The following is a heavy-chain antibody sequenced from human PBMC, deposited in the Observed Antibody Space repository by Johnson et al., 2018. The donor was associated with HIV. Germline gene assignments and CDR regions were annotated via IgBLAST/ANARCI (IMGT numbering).Heavy chain of an antibody. CDR2: IRYDGNNK. Sequence: QVQLLESGGGVVQPGGSLRLSCAASGITFSSSGMNWVRQAPGKGLEWVSFIRYDGNNKYYTDSVKGRFTISRDNSKNTLYLQMNSLRAEETAVYYCARGGLLWFGHPADWGQGTMVTVSS. CDR3: ARGGLLWFGHPAD. D-gene: IGHD3-10*01. CDR1: GITFSSSG. J-gene: IGHJ3*01. V-gene: IGHV3-30*02.